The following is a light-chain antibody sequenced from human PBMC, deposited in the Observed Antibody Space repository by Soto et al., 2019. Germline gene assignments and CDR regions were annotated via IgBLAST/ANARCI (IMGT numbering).Light chain of an antibody. CDR2: GPS. J-gene: IGKJ1*01. CDR1: HSVTSD. V-gene: IGKV3-15*01. CDR3: QQYSNWPWT. Sequence: EIVMTQSPATLSVSPGEGATLSCMASHSVTSDLAWYQQKPGQAPRLFIYGPSTRATGIPARFSGSGSGTEFTLTISNLQSEDFAIYYCQQYSNWPWTFGQGTKVDIK.